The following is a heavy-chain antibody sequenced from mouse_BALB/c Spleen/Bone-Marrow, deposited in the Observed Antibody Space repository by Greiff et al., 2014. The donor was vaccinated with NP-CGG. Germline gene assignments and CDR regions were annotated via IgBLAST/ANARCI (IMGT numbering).Heavy chain of an antibody. CDR1: GFTFTDYY. D-gene: IGHD2-12*01. Sequence: EVHLVESGGGLVQPGGSLGLSCATSGFTFTDYYMSWVRQPPGKALEWLVFIRNKANGYTTEYSASVKGRFTISRDNSQSILYLQMNTLRAEDSATYYCARNYDGAMDYWGQGTSVTVSS. V-gene: IGHV7-3*02. CDR2: IRNKANGYTT. J-gene: IGHJ4*01. CDR3: ARNYDGAMDY.